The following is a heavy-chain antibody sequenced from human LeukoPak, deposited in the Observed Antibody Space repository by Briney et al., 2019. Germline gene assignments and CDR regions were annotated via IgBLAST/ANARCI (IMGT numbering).Heavy chain of an antibody. CDR1: GFTFSSYW. CDR3: ARDYSDYVWGSYRFDY. D-gene: IGHD3-16*02. V-gene: IGHV3-7*01. CDR2: IKQDGSEK. J-gene: IGHJ4*02. Sequence: GGSLRLSCAASGFTFSSYWMSWVRQAPGKGLEWVANIKQDGSEKYYVDSVKGRSTISRDNAKNSLYLQMNSLRAEDTAVYYCARDYSDYVWGSYRFDYWGQGTLVTVSS.